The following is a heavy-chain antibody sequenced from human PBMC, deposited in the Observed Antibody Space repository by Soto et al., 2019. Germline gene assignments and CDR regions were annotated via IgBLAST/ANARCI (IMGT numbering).Heavy chain of an antibody. V-gene: IGHV2-70*01. CDR2: IDWDDDK. J-gene: IGHJ6*02. CDR3: ARIRLLPRLSYSSTQGGYYYYGMDV. CDR1: GFSLSTSGMC. Sequence: GSGPTLVNPTQTLTLTCTFSGFSLSTSGMCVSWIRQPPGKALELLALIDWDDDKYYNTSLKTRLTISKDTSKNQVVLTMTNMDPVDTATYYCARIRLLPRLSYSSTQGGYYYYGMDVWGQGTTVTVSS. D-gene: IGHD6-13*01.